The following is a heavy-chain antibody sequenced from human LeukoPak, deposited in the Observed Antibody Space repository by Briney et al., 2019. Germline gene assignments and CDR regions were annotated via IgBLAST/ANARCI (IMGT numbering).Heavy chain of an antibody. CDR3: ARDTWYSNSWLHAFDI. J-gene: IGHJ3*02. D-gene: IGHD6-13*01. CDR1: GFTFSDYA. V-gene: IGHV3-48*01. CDR2: INTNSKTI. Sequence: PGGSLRLSCAASGFTFSDYAMNWVRQAPGKGLEWFSFINTNSKTIYYADSVKGQFTISRDNAKNSLYLQMHSLRAEDTGVYYCARDTWYSNSWLHAFDIWGQGTMVTVSS.